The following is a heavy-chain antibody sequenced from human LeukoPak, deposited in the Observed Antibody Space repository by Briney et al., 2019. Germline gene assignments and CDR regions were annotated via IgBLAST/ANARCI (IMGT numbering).Heavy chain of an antibody. CDR1: GYNFPIYW. J-gene: IGHJ6*03. V-gene: IGHV5-51*01. CDR2: IYPDDSNT. Sequence: GESLKISFQGSGYNFPIYWIGWVRQMPGQGLEWMGIIYPDDSNTIYGPSFQGQVTISADKSINTAYLEWSSLKASDTAIYYCARQGAAGKYYYYMDVWGKGTTVTVSS. CDR3: ARQGAAGKYYYYMDV. D-gene: IGHD6-13*01.